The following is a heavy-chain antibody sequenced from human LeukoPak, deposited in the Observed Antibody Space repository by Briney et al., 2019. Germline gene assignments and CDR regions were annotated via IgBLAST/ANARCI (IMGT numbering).Heavy chain of an antibody. V-gene: IGHV3-48*04. CDR1: GFTFSSYS. J-gene: IGHJ4*02. D-gene: IGHD6-13*01. Sequence: GGTLRLSCAASGFTFSSYSMNWVRQALGKGLEWASYISSSSSTIYYADSVKGRLTISRNNAKNSLYLQMNSLRAEDTAVYYCARGASYSSWYPHYFDYWGQGTLVTVSS. CDR3: ARGASYSSWYPHYFDY. CDR2: ISSSSSTI.